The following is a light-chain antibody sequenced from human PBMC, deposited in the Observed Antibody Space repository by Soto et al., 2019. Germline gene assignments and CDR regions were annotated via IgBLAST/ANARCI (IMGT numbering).Light chain of an antibody. CDR1: QSLTTSY. CDR2: GAS. J-gene: IGKJ5*01. CDR3: QQYGTSPT. V-gene: IGKV3-20*01. Sequence: EIVLTQSPGTLSLFPGERATLSCRASQSLTTSYLAWYQQKPGQAPRLLIYGASSWATGIPARFSGSGSGTDFTLTISRLEPEDFAVYYCQQYGTSPTFGQGTRLEIK.